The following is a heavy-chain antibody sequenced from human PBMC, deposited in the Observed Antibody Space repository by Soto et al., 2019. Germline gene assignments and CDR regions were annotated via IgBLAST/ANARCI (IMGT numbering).Heavy chain of an antibody. CDR1: GGSIHSGAFS. D-gene: IGHD6-19*01. Sequence: SETLSLTCAVSGGSIHSGAFSLSWIRQPPGKGLEWIGYVTHSGTAYSIPSLNGRLTLSVDSSQTQFSLKLTSVTAADSAFYYCARSHWAQSSLDYWGRGILVTVSS. J-gene: IGHJ4*02. V-gene: IGHV4-30-2*01. CDR3: ARSHWAQSSLDY. CDR2: VTHSGTA.